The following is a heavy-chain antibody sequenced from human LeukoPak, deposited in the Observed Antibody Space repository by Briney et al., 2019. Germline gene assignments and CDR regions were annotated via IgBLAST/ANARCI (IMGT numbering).Heavy chain of an antibody. Sequence: GGSLRLSCAASGFTFSSYSMNWVRQAPGKGLEWVSSISSSSSYIYYADSVKGRFTISRDNAKNSLYLQMNSLRAEDTAVYYCAREMVAATGESLGYFDYWGQGTLVTVSS. D-gene: IGHD2-15*01. CDR3: AREMVAATGESLGYFDY. CDR2: ISSSSSYI. J-gene: IGHJ4*02. CDR1: GFTFSSYS. V-gene: IGHV3-21*01.